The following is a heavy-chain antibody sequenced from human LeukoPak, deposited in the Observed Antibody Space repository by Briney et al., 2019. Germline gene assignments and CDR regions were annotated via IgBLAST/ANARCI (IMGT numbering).Heavy chain of an antibody. CDR1: GGSISSNSYY. D-gene: IGHD1-26*01. J-gene: IGHJ4*02. CDR2: IYDSGST. V-gene: IGHV4-39*01. CDR3: AKSGGYGLIDY. Sequence: SETLSLTCAVSGGSISSNSYYWGWIRQPPGKGLEWIGNIYDSGSTYYNASLQSRVTISIDTSKNQFSLRLSSVTAADTAMYYCAKSGGYGLIDYWGQGTLVTVSS.